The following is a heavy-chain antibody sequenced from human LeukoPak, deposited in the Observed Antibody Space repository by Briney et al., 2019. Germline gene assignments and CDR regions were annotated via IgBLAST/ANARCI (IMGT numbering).Heavy chain of an antibody. Sequence: QAGGSLRLSCAASGFTFSSYSMNWVRQAPGKGLEWVSAISGSGGSTYYADSVQGRFTISRDNSKNTLYLQMNSLRAEDTAVYYCAKDSLAFGYYYDSQPRIGGQGTLVTVSS. J-gene: IGHJ4*02. D-gene: IGHD3-22*01. CDR2: ISGSGGST. V-gene: IGHV3-23*01. CDR3: AKDSLAFGYYYDSQPRI. CDR1: GFTFSSYS.